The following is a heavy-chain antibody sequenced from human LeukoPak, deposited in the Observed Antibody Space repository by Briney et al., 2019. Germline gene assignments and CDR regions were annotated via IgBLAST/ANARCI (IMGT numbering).Heavy chain of an antibody. J-gene: IGHJ4*02. CDR2: ISAYNGNT. V-gene: IGHV1-18*01. CDR3: ARAMYYYDSSGYYDY. Sequence: ASVNVSCKASGYTFTGYGISWVRQAPGQGLEWMGWISAYNGNTNYAQKLEGRVTMTTDTSTSTAYMELRSLRSDDTAVYYCARAMYYYDSSGYYDYWGQGTLVTVSS. CDR1: GYTFTGYG. D-gene: IGHD3-22*01.